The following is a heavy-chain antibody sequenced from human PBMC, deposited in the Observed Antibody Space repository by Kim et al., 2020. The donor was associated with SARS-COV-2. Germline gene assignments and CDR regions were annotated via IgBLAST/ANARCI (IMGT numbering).Heavy chain of an antibody. D-gene: IGHD6-6*01. CDR1: GYTFTGYY. Sequence: ASVKVSCKASGYTFTGYYMHWVRQAPGQGLEWMGRINPNSGGTNYAQKFQGRVTMTRDTSISTAYMELSRLRSDDTAVYYCARGRGIAARLAVWFDPWGQGTLVTVSS. V-gene: IGHV1-2*06. CDR2: INPNSGGT. J-gene: IGHJ5*02. CDR3: ARGRGIAARLAVWFDP.